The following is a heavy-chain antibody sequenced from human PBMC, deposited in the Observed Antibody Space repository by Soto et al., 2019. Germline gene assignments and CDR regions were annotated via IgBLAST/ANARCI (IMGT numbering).Heavy chain of an antibody. CDR3: ARAITYNYESSGFDY. D-gene: IGHD3-22*01. CDR1: GGSISSGGYY. CDR2: IFYRGST. Sequence: SETLSLTCTVSGGSISSGGYYWSWIRQHPGKGLEWIGYIFYRGSTYYNPSLKSRVTISVDTSKNQFSLKLSSVTAADTAVYYCARAITYNYESSGFDYWGQGTLVTVSS. V-gene: IGHV4-31*03. J-gene: IGHJ4*02.